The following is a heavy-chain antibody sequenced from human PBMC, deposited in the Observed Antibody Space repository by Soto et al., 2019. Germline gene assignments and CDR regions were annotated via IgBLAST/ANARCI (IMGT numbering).Heavy chain of an antibody. CDR3: ARDSLGTETTAWLDP. D-gene: IGHD1-1*01. Sequence: QVQLVQSGAEVKKPGASVKVSCKASDYTFTNYGISWVRQAPGQGLEWMGWISAYNGDTNYAQKVQGRVTMTTDTSASTAYMELRSLRSDDTAMYYCARDSLGTETTAWLDPWGQGTLVTVSS. J-gene: IGHJ5*02. CDR1: DYTFTNYG. V-gene: IGHV1-18*04. CDR2: ISAYNGDT.